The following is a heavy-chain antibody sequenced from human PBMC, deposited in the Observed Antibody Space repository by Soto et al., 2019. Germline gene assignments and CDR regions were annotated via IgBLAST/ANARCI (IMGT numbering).Heavy chain of an antibody. J-gene: IGHJ4*02. Sequence: GGSLRLSCAASGFNVNSDYMNWVRQTPGKGLEWVASIYSGETTYYADSVRGRFTISSDKSKNTLYFQLSSLRIEDTAVYYCTRDGRGLGKLSLFEYWGQGVLVTVS. D-gene: IGHD1-1*01. CDR2: IYSGETT. V-gene: IGHV3-53*01. CDR1: GFNVNSDY. CDR3: TRDGRGLGKLSLFEY.